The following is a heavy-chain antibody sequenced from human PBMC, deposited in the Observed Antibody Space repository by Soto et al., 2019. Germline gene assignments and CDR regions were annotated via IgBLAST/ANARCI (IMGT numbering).Heavy chain of an antibody. V-gene: IGHV2-5*02. CDR1: GFSLSTSGVG. D-gene: IGHD2-21*02. CDR3: ARPCGGDCYSKGDY. CDR2: IYWGDDK. Sequence: QITLKESGPTLVKPTQTLTLTCTFSGFSLSTSGVGVGWIRQPPGKALEWLALIYWGDDKRYSPSLKSRLTITKDTSKNQVVLTMTNMDPVDTATYYCARPCGGDCYSKGDYWGQGTLVTVSS. J-gene: IGHJ4*02.